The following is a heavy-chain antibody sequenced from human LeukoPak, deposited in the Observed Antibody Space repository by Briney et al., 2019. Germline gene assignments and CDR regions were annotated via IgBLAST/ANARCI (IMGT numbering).Heavy chain of an antibody. CDR1: GYTFTNYD. V-gene: IGHV1-8*01. CDR2: MNPNSGKA. Sequence: ASVKVSCKTSGYTFTNYDMNWVRQAPGQGLEWMGWMNPNSGKAGYLEKFRGRVIMTRNISINTAYMELSTPTSDDTAIYHCAKANWGSDYWGQGTLVTVSS. CDR3: AKANWGSDY. J-gene: IGHJ4*02. D-gene: IGHD7-27*01.